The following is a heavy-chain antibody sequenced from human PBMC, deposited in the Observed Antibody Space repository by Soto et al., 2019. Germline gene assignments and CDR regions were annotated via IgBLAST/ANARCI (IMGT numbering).Heavy chain of an antibody. Sequence: GESLKISCKGSGYSFTSYWISWVRQMPGKGLEWMGRIDPSDSYTNYSPSFQGHVTISADKSISTAYLQWSSLKASDTAMYYCASGRRVQLWFGMDVWGQGTTVTVSS. D-gene: IGHD5-18*01. CDR3: ASGRRVQLWFGMDV. V-gene: IGHV5-10-1*01. J-gene: IGHJ6*02. CDR1: GYSFTSYW. CDR2: IDPSDSYT.